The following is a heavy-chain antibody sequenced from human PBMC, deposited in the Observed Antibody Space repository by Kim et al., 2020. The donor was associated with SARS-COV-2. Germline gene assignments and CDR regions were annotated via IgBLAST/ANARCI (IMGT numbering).Heavy chain of an antibody. D-gene: IGHD5-12*01. J-gene: IGHJ4*02. V-gene: IGHV3-74*01. Sequence: STNYADSVKGRFTISRDNAKSTLYLQMNSLRAEDTAVYYCARGRGGYGDYWGQGTLVTVSS. CDR3: ARGRGGYGDY. CDR2: ST.